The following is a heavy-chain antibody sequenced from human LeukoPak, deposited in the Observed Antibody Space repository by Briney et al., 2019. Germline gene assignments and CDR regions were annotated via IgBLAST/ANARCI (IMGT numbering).Heavy chain of an antibody. CDR2: IYHSGST. CDR3: ARERVSAPVGWFDP. D-gene: IGHD2/OR15-2a*01. Sequence: SETLSLTCAVSGGSISSSNWWSWVRQPPGKGLEWIGEIYHSGSTNYNPSLKSRVTISVDKSKNQFSLKLSSVTAADTAVYYCARERVSAPVGWFDPWGQGTLVTVSS. V-gene: IGHV4-4*02. CDR1: GGSISSSNW. J-gene: IGHJ5*02.